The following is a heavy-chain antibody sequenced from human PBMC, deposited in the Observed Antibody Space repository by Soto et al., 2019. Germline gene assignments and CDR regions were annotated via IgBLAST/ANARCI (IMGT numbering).Heavy chain of an antibody. CDR1: GDSFTSYW. J-gene: IGHJ6*02. V-gene: IGHV5-10-1*01. Sequence: PGESLKISWKGSGDSFTSYWISWVRQMPGKGLEWMGRIDPSDSYTNYSPSFQGHVTISADKSISTAYLQWSSLRASDTAMYYCARHDRYSYGQPYGMDVWGQGTTVTVSS. CDR2: IDPSDSYT. CDR3: ARHDRYSYGQPYGMDV. D-gene: IGHD5-18*01.